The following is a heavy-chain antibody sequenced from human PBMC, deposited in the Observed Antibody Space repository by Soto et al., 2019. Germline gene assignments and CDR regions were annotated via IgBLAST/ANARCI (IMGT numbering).Heavy chain of an antibody. V-gene: IGHV5-51*01. CDR3: SRLQEARIAAAGIEY. D-gene: IGHD6-13*01. CDR2: IYPGDSDT. J-gene: IGHJ4*02. CDR1: GYSFTSYW. Sequence: PGESLKISCKGSGYSFTSYWIGWLRQMPGKGLEWMGIIYPGDSDTRYSPSFQGQVTISADKSISTAYLQWSSLKASDTAMYYCSRLQEARIAAAGIEYWGQGTMLTVSS.